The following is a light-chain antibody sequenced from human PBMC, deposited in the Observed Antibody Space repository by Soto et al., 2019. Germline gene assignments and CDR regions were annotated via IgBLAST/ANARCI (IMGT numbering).Light chain of an antibody. CDR3: SPYGGSRKG. CDR2: EVN. V-gene: IGLV2-8*01. J-gene: IGLJ1*01. CDR1: SSDVGGYNY. Sequence: SALTQPPSASGSTGQSVAISCTGTSSDVGGYNYGSWYQQHPGKDPKLMIYEVNKRPSGVPDRFSGSKYGNTSSLTVSGLQAEDEAEYSCSPYGGSRKGFGNGNKVT.